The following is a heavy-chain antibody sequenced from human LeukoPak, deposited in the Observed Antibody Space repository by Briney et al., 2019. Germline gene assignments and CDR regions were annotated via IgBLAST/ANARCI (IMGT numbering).Heavy chain of an antibody. CDR2: TNHSGST. V-gene: IGHV4-34*01. CDR3: ARGPLSFDP. J-gene: IGHJ5*02. CDR1: GGSFSGYY. Sequence: PSETLSLTCAVYGGSFSGYYWSWIRQPPGKGLEWIGETNHSGSTNYNPSLKSRVTISVDTSKNQFSLKLSSVTAADTAVYYCARGPLSFDPWGQGTLVTVSS.